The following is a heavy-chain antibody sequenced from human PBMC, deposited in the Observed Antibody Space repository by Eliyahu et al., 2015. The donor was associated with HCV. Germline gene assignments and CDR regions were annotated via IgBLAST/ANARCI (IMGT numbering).Heavy chain of an antibody. D-gene: IGHD2-2*01. CDR2: ITHSGST. CDR3: AVVPAAVGSFYNWFDP. V-gene: IGHV4-34*02. Sequence: QVQQEPWXAGLLKPSETLSLSCTVHGGPFSAYSWSWIRQPPGKGLEWIGEITHSGSTNCKPSLKRRVTISMDTFKNQFSLKLNSVTAXDTAVYYCAVVPAAVGSFYNWFDPWGQGALVTVSS. J-gene: IGHJ5*02. CDR1: GGPFSAYS.